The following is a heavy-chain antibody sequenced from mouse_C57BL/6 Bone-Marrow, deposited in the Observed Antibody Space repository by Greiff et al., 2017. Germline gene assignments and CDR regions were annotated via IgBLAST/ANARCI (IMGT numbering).Heavy chain of an antibody. D-gene: IGHD3-3*01. CDR3: ARFGLGSDY. J-gene: IGHJ2*01. CDR1: GYTFTSYW. Sequence: VQLQQPGAELVKPGASVKLSCKASGYTFTSYWMQWVKQRPGQGLEWIGEIDPSDSYTNYNQKFKGKATLTVETSSSTAYMQLSSLTSEDSAVYYCARFGLGSDYWGQGTTLTVSS. CDR2: IDPSDSYT. V-gene: IGHV1-50*01.